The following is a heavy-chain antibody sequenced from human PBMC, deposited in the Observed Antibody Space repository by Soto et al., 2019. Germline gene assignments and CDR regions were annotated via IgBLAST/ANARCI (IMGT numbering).Heavy chain of an antibody. V-gene: IGHV4-34*01. CDR3: AKPPTVLRYFDSV. J-gene: IGHJ6*02. CDR1: GGSFSGYY. Sequence: SETLSLTCAVYGGSFSGYYWSWIRQPPGKGLEWIGEINHSGSTNYNPSLKSRVTISVDTSKNQFSLKLSSVTAADTAVYYCAKPPTVLRYFDSVWGQGTTVTVSS. CDR2: INHSGST. D-gene: IGHD3-9*01.